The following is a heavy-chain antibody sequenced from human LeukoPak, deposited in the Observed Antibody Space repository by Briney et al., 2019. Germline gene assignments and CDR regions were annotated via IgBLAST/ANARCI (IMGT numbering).Heavy chain of an antibody. CDR3: ARDHSNWNYAPDF. D-gene: IGHD1-7*01. V-gene: IGHV1-18*01. J-gene: IGHJ4*02. CDR2: ISASNGNT. Sequence: ASVKVSCKASGYTFTRYGISWVRQAPGQGLEWLGWISASNGNTNYAQKFRDRVTMSTDTSTGTAYLDVRSLTSDDTAVYYCARDHSNWNYAPDFWGQGTLVIVSS. CDR1: GYTFTRYG.